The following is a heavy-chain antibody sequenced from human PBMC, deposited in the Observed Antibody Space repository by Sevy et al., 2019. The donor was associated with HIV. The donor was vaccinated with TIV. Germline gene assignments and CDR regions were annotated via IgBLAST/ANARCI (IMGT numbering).Heavy chain of an antibody. Sequence: GGSLRLSCAASGFTFSSYAMSWVRQAPGKGLEWVSGISGNGDTTYYADSVKGRFTISRDNSKNTVYLQMNSLRDEDTAVYYCAKADKGEGNYWGQGTLVTVSS. D-gene: IGHD3-16*01. J-gene: IGHJ4*02. CDR2: ISGNGDTT. CDR3: AKADKGEGNY. CDR1: GFTFSSYA. V-gene: IGHV3-23*01.